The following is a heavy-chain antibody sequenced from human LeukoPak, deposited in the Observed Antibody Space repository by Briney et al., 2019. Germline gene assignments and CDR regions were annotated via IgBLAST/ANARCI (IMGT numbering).Heavy chain of an antibody. D-gene: IGHD2/OR15-2a*01. CDR1: GGSISSSNW. CDR2: IYHSGST. Sequence: PSETLSLTCAVSGGSISSSNWWSWVRQPPGKGLEWIGEIYHSGSTNYNPSLKSRVTISVDKSKNQFSLKLSSVTAADTAVYYCARVNFPYYYYGMDVWGQGTTVTVSS. J-gene: IGHJ6*02. V-gene: IGHV4-4*02. CDR3: ARVNFPYYYYGMDV.